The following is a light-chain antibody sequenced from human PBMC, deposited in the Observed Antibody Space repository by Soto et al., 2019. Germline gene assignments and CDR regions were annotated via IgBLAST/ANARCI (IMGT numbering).Light chain of an antibody. CDR1: QSVSGNS. CDR2: GAS. Sequence: EIVLTQSPGTLSLSPGDGATLSCRASQSVSGNSLAWYQQKPGQAPRLLIYGASTRATGIPDPFSGSGSGTDSTLTISRLEPDDFAVYYCQPYGSSPYTFGQGTKLEIK. CDR3: QPYGSSPYT. J-gene: IGKJ2*01. V-gene: IGKV3-20*01.